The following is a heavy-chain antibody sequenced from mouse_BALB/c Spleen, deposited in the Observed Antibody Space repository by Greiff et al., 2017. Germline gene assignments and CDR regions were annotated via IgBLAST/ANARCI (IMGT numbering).Heavy chain of an antibody. CDR1: GYTFTSYW. CDR3: AYYGNYFDY. CDR2: IDPSDSYT. D-gene: IGHD1-1*02. J-gene: IGHJ2*01. V-gene: IGHV1-69*02. Sequence: QVQLQQPGAELVKPGASVKLSCKASGYTFTSYWMHWVKQRPGQGLEWIGEIDPSDSYTNYNQKFKGKATLTVDKSSSTAYMQLSSLTSEDSAVYYCAYYGNYFDYWGQGTTLTVSS.